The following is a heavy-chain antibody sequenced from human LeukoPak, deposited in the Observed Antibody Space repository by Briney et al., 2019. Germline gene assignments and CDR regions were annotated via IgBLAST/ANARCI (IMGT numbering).Heavy chain of an antibody. CDR3: ASSRGTYGDYY. CDR1: GFTFSSYA. Sequence: GGSLRLSCAASGFTFSSYAMSWVRQAPGKGLEWVSGTSGSGDSTDYADSVKGRFTISRDNSKNTLYLQMNSLRAEDTAVYYCASSRGTYGDYYWGQGTLVTVSS. J-gene: IGHJ4*02. V-gene: IGHV3-23*01. CDR2: TSGSGDST. D-gene: IGHD4-17*01.